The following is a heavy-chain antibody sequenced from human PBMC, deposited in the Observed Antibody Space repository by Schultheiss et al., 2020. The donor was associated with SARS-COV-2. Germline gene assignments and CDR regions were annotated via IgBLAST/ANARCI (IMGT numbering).Heavy chain of an antibody. CDR1: GFTFSSYW. Sequence: GGSLRLSCAASGFTFSSYWMHWVRQAPGKGLVWVSAISGSGGSTYYADSVKGRFTISRDNSKNTLYLQMNSLRAEDTAVYYCAKGLRGRGTPIDYWGQGTLVTVSS. CDR2: ISGSGGST. V-gene: IGHV3-23*01. CDR3: AKGLRGRGTPIDY. J-gene: IGHJ4*02. D-gene: IGHD2-15*01.